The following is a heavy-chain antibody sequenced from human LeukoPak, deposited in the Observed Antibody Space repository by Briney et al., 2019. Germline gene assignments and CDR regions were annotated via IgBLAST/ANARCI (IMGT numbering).Heavy chain of an antibody. V-gene: IGHV3-48*03. Sequence: GSLRLSCTASGFTFSGYEMTWVRQAPGKGLEWMSYISVNGGAMHYADSVRGRFTTSRDDAKNSLYLHMNSLRVEDTAIYYCARKTDRLGAVGRDRYFDLWGRGTLITVSS. CDR2: ISVNGGAM. D-gene: IGHD6-13*01. J-gene: IGHJ2*01. CDR1: GFTFSGYE. CDR3: ARKTDRLGAVGRDRYFDL.